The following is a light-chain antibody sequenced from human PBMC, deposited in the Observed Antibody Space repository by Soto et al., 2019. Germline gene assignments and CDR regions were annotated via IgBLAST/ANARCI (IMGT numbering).Light chain of an antibody. Sequence: IQRAQSPGCRSSSLVYRVTITCQASQNINNYLNWYQQKPGKAPKLLIYAASSLQSGVPSRFSGSGSGTDFTLTISSLQPEDFATYYCQQSYSTPQTFGQGTKVDIK. CDR2: AAS. J-gene: IGKJ1*01. CDR3: QQSYSTPQT. V-gene: IGKV1-39*01. CDR1: QNINNY.